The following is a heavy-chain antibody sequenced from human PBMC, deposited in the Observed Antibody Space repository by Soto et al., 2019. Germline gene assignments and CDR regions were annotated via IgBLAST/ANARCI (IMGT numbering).Heavy chain of an antibody. J-gene: IGHJ4*02. CDR3: VRVLYDSGVVDF. CDR2: IQTGGAT. CDR1: GFTVSRYD. Sequence: QLVESGGGLFQAGGSTRLSCLASGFTVSRYDMAWVRQAPGKGLEWASIIQTGGATYYTYSAQGRFTISRDNSRNTVYLQMSSLRVEDTGVYSCVRVLYDSGVVDFWGQGSPITVS. D-gene: IGHD5-12*01. V-gene: IGHV3-53*01.